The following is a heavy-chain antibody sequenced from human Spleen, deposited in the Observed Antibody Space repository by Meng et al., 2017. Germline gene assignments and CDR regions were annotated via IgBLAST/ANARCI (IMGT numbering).Heavy chain of an antibody. CDR1: GGSISTSGYY. Sequence: QPQLQESGPGLVKPSEALHLTCSVSGGSISTSGYYWGWIRQPPGKGLEWIGSIVHSGITYYTPSLKSRVTVSVDTSRSQFSLELTSVTAADTAVYYCVRSRAWVRTGFDPWGQGTLVTVSS. CDR3: VRSRAWVRTGFDP. V-gene: IGHV4-39*01. J-gene: IGHJ5*02. D-gene: IGHD1/OR15-1a*01. CDR2: IVHSGIT.